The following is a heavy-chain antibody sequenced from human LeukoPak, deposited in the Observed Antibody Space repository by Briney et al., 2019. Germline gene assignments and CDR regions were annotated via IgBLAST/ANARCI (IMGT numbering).Heavy chain of an antibody. CDR2: IKADGSEK. D-gene: IGHD7-27*01. V-gene: IGHV3-7*03. Sequence: GGSLRLSCAASGFTFSSYGMHWVRQAPGKGLEWVANIKADGSEKHSVDSVKGRFTISRDNAKNSLYLQMDSLRAEDTAVYYCTGPWGSGAYDIWGQGTMVTVSS. CDR3: TGPWGSGAYDI. J-gene: IGHJ3*02. CDR1: GFTFSSYG.